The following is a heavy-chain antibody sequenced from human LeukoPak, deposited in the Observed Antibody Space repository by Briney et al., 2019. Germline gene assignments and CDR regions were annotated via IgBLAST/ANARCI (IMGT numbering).Heavy chain of an antibody. V-gene: IGHV3-30*02. Sequence: GGSLRLSCAASGFTFNNYGIHWVRQAPGKGLEWVSFIRYDGSNKYYADSVKGRFTISRDNSKDTLYLQMNSLKPEDTAVYYCAKGRYLTIVTTFYFDYWGQGTLVTVSS. CDR3: AKGRYLTIVTTFYFDY. CDR2: IRYDGSNK. D-gene: IGHD4-17*01. CDR1: GFTFNNYG. J-gene: IGHJ4*02.